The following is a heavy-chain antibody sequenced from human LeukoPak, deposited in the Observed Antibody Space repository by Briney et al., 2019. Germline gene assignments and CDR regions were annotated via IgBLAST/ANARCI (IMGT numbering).Heavy chain of an antibody. D-gene: IGHD6-13*01. CDR1: GFTFSSYS. CDR2: ISSSSSYI. V-gene: IGHV3-21*01. J-gene: IGHJ4*02. Sequence: GGSLRLSCAASGFTFSSYSMNWVRQAPGKGLEWVSSISSSSSYIYYADSVKGRFTISRDNAKNPLYLQMNSLRAEDTAVYYCAKGAAAGYVPFDYWGQGTLVTVSS. CDR3: AKGAAAGYVPFDY.